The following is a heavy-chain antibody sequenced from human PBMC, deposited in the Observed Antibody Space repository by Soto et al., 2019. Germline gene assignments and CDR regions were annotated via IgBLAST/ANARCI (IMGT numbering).Heavy chain of an antibody. CDR2: IWYDGSHE. CDR3: ARDRYSYDSRAYQGVDWYFDL. Sequence: GGALRVSCAASGFTFNNYGMHWVRQAPGKGLEWVAVIWYDGSHESYADSVKGRFTISRDNSKNTLYLQMNSLRAEDTAVYYCARDRYSYDSRAYQGVDWYFDLWGRGTPVTVSS. J-gene: IGHJ2*01. CDR1: GFTFNNYG. D-gene: IGHD3-22*01. V-gene: IGHV3-33*01.